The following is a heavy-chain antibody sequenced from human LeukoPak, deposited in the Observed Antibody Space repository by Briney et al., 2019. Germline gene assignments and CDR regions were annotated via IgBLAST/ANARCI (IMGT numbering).Heavy chain of an antibody. D-gene: IGHD6-13*01. Sequence: GGSLRLSCAASGFTFSSYAMHWVRQAPGKGLEWVAHIWPLGNEKRYVDSVKGRFSISRDNAKNSLDLEMNSLRAEDTAVYYCARLPSSAGAGTFDYWGQGTLVTVSS. CDR2: IWPLGNEK. CDR3: ARLPSSAGAGTFDY. V-gene: IGHV3-7*01. J-gene: IGHJ4*02. CDR1: GFTFSSYA.